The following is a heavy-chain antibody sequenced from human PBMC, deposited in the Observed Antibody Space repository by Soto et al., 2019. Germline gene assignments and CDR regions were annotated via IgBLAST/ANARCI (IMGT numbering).Heavy chain of an antibody. CDR3: VKRPPPYCSGDSSSPV. Sequence: QVLESGGGLVQPGGSLRLSCAASGFTFIRHAMDWVRQAPVKGLEWVSGISPSGESTHYADSVKGRFTISRDNSNSMLYLQMSSLRAEDTAIYYCVKRPPPYCSGDSSSPVWGQGTTVTVSS. CDR1: GFTFIRHA. V-gene: IGHV3-23*01. CDR2: ISPSGEST. J-gene: IGHJ6*02. D-gene: IGHD2-15*01.